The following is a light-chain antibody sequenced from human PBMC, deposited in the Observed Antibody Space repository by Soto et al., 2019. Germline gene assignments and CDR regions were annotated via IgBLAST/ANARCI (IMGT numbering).Light chain of an antibody. CDR1: SSDIGTYNY. J-gene: IGLJ1*01. Sequence: QSVLTQPASVSGSPGQSITISFTGTSSDIGTYNYVSWYQQHPGKAPKLMLYEVSNRPSGVSNRFFGSKSGNTASLTISGLQAEDEADYFCNSYTSSSTLYVFGTGTKLTVL. CDR3: NSYTSSSTLYV. CDR2: EVS. V-gene: IGLV2-14*01.